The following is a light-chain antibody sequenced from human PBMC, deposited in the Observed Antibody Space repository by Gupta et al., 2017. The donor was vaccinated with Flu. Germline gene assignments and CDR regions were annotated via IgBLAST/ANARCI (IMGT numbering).Light chain of an antibody. J-gene: IGKJ2*01. Sequence: EIVVTQSPLYLPVTPGETASISCRSSQTLLHSNGRNYLDWYLQKPGQSPQVLIYLGSNRASGVPDRFSGSGSGTDFTLKISRVEAEDVGVYYCMQALQTPYTFGQGTKLEIK. V-gene: IGKV2-28*01. CDR2: LGS. CDR1: QTLLHSNGRNY. CDR3: MQALQTPYT.